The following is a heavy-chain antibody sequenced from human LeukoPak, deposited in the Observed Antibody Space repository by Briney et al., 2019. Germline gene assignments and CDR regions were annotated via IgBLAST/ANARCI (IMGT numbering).Heavy chain of an antibody. V-gene: IGHV3-74*01. Sequence: GGSLRLSCAASGFTFSSYWMNWVRQAPGKGLVWVSRIASDGSSTTYADSVKGRFSISRDNSRNTMYLQMDSLRAEDTAVYYCAKEYDSGGYGANFDYWGQGTLVTVSS. J-gene: IGHJ4*02. D-gene: IGHD3-10*01. CDR2: IASDGSST. CDR1: GFTFSSYW. CDR3: AKEYDSGGYGANFDY.